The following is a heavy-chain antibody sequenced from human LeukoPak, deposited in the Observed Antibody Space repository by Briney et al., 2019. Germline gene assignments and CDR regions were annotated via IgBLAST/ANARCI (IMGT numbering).Heavy chain of an antibody. CDR2: IYSGGST. Sequence: SGGSLRLSCEASGFIFSTYSMSWVRQAPGKGLEWVSVIYSGGSTYYADSVKGRFTISRDNSKNTLYLQMNSLRAEDTAVYYCARTYDSSGYLVYWGQGTLVTVSS. CDR3: ARTYDSSGYLVY. V-gene: IGHV3-53*01. CDR1: GFIFSTYS. J-gene: IGHJ4*02. D-gene: IGHD3-22*01.